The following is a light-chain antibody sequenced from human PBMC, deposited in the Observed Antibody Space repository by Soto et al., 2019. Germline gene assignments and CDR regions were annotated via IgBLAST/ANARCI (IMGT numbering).Light chain of an antibody. CDR1: QSVSSN. J-gene: IGKJ1*01. CDR3: QQYNNWPERT. Sequence: ELVMTQSPATLSVSPGERATLSCRASQSVSSNLAWYQQKPGQAPRLLIYGASTRATGIPARFSGSGSGTEFTLTISSLQSEDFAVYYCQQYNNWPERTFGQGTKVDIK. V-gene: IGKV3-15*01. CDR2: GAS.